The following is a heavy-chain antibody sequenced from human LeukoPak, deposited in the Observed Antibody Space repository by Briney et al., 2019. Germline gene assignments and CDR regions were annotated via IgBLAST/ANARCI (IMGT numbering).Heavy chain of an antibody. Sequence: GGSLRLSCAAFGFTFSNYEMHWVRQAPGKGLEWVSYISSSGRTMYYTDSVKGRFTISRDNAEHSLYLQMNSLRAEDTSVYYCAKDRYYYDSSGYYYFDYWGQGTLVTVSS. J-gene: IGHJ4*02. CDR1: GFTFSNYE. CDR3: AKDRYYYDSSGYYYFDY. V-gene: IGHV3-48*03. D-gene: IGHD3-22*01. CDR2: ISSSGRTM.